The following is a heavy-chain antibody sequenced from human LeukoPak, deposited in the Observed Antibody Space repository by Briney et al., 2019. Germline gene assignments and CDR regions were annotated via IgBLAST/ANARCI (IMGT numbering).Heavy chain of an antibody. CDR3: ARDQRSSGWHHARLYYYYYMDV. J-gene: IGHJ6*03. CDR2: IYTSGST. CDR1: GGSISSGSYY. Sequence: SETLSLTCTVSGGSISSGSYYWSWIRQPAGKGLEWIGRIYTSGSTNYNPSLKSRVTISVDTSKNQFSLKLSSVTAADTAVYYCARDQRSSGWHHARLYYYYYMDVWGKGTTVTISS. D-gene: IGHD6-19*01. V-gene: IGHV4-61*02.